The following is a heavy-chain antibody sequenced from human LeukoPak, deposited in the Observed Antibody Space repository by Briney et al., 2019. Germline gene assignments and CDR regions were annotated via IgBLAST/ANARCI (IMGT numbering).Heavy chain of an antibody. D-gene: IGHD2-21*01. CDR1: GCSLGTRGEG. J-gene: IGHJ4*02. CDR3: TQSSDIVGGCDWQY. CDR2: IYWDEDK. Sequence: SAPTLVNPTQTLTLTCTFFGCSLGTRGEGVGWIRQPPGKALKWLALIYWDEDKRNRQSLTSRLTISKDTSKDQVVLTMTKMDPVDTATYFCTQSSDIVGGCDWQYWGQGTLVTVSS. V-gene: IGHV2-5*02.